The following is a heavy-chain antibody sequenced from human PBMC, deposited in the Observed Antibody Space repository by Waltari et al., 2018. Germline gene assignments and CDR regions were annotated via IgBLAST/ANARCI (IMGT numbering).Heavy chain of an antibody. J-gene: IGHJ4*02. Sequence: EVQLVETGGGLIQPGGSLRLSCTASGFSVDSNYVNWVRQAPGKGLEWFSVIYTGGTTYYADSVKGRFTISRDNSKNTLSLQMNSLRVEDTAMYYCAREGRGGALDYWGQGTLVTVSS. CDR1: GFSVDSNY. D-gene: IGHD2-21*01. CDR2: IYTGGTT. V-gene: IGHV3-53*02. CDR3: AREGRGGALDY.